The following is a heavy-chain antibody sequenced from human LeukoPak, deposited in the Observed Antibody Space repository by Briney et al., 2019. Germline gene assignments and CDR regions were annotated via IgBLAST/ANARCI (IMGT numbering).Heavy chain of an antibody. Sequence: PSETLSLTCTVSGGSISSSSYYWGWIRQPPGKGLEWIGSIYYSGSTYYNPSLKSRVTISVDTSKNQFSLKLSSVTAADTAVYYCASHTSRTERYYYDSSGYYSFDYWGQGTLVTVSS. J-gene: IGHJ4*02. CDR1: GGSISSSSYY. D-gene: IGHD3-22*01. CDR3: ASHTSRTERYYYDSSGYYSFDY. CDR2: IYYSGST. V-gene: IGHV4-39*07.